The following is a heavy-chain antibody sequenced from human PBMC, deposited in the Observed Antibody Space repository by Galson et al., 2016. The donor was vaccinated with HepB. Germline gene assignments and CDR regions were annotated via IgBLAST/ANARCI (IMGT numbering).Heavy chain of an antibody. Sequence: SLRLSCAASGFTFSTYAMNWVRQAPGKGLEWVSSISGSGVSTYYADSVKGRFTISRDNSKNMLYLQMNNLRAEDTAVYYCEKCWNFPSGTVWCNCFDPWGQGSLVTVSA. CDR2: ISGSGVST. J-gene: IGHJ5*02. CDR1: GFTFSTYA. V-gene: IGHV3-23*01. D-gene: IGHD6-19*01. CDR3: EKCWNFPSGTVWCNCFDP.